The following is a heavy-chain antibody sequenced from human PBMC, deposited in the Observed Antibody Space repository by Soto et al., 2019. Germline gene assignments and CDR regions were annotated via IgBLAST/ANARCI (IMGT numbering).Heavy chain of an antibody. D-gene: IGHD6-25*01. Sequence: QVQLVQSGAEVKKPGASVKVSCKASGDTFIKYDINWVRQATVQGLEWMGWMNPSNGNAGYAQNFRGRVTMTSNTSITTAYMERSGRRDEDTAVYYCARRKERSGPNYFDVWGQGTLVTVSS. V-gene: IGHV1-8*01. CDR2: MNPSNGNA. J-gene: IGHJ4*02. CDR3: ARRKERSGPNYFDV. CDR1: GDTFIKYD.